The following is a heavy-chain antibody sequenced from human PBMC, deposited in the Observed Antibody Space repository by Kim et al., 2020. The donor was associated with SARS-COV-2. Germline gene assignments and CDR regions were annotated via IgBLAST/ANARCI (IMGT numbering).Heavy chain of an antibody. Sequence: SETLSLTCTVSGASISSSGYYWGWIRPPPGKGLGWIGSFSYTGSPYYNPSLKSLVTISVDTSKNQFSLQLSSVTAADTAVYYCARHFRGTSMRFLGLFQFEYWGQGTLVTASP. V-gene: IGHV4-39*01. CDR1: GASISSSGYY. J-gene: IGHJ4*02. CDR2: FSYTGSP. D-gene: IGHD2-2*01. CDR3: ARHFRGTSMRFLGLFQFEY.